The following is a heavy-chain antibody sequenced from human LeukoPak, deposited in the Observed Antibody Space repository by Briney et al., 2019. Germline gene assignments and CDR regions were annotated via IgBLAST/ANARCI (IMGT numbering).Heavy chain of an antibody. V-gene: IGHV6-1*01. CDR1: GDSVSSNSAA. CDR2: TFYRSKWYN. J-gene: IGHJ4*02. D-gene: IGHD1-7*01. CDR3: ARSGGTAIGNYERATFDY. Sequence: SQTLSLTCAISGDSVSSNSAAWNWIRQSPSRGLEWLGRTFYRSKWYNEYEVSLKSRLTIHADTSKNHFSLQLNSVTPEDTAVYYCARSGGTAIGNYERATFDYWGQGTLVTVSS.